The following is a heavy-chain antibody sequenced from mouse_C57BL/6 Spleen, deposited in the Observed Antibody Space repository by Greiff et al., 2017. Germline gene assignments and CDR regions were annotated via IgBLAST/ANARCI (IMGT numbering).Heavy chain of an antibody. V-gene: IGHV3-6*01. D-gene: IGHD1-1*01. CDR3: ARALTGFAY. CDR1: GYSITSGYY. Sequence: EVQLVESGPGLVKPSQSLSLTCSVTGYSITSGYYWNWIRQFPGNKLEWMGYISYDGSNNYNPSLKNRISITRDTSKNQFFLKLNSVTTEDTATYYCARALTGFAYWGQGTLVTVSA. J-gene: IGHJ3*01. CDR2: ISYDGSN.